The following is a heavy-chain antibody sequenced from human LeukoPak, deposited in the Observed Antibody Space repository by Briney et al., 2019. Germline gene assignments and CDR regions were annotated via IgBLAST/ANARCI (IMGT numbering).Heavy chain of an antibody. CDR3: ARGVRRLLWFGELPFDY. V-gene: IGHV1-18*01. CDR2: ISAYNGNT. J-gene: IGHJ4*02. D-gene: IGHD3-10*01. Sequence: ASVKVSCTASGYTFTSYGISWVRQAPGQGLEWMGWISAYNGNTNYAQKLQGRVTMTTDTSTSTAYMELRSLRSDDTAVYYCARGVRRLLWFGELPFDYWGQGTLVTVSS. CDR1: GYTFTSYG.